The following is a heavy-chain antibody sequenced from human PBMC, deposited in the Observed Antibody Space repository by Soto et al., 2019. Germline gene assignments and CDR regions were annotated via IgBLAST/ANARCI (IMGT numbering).Heavy chain of an antibody. CDR1: GFTVSSNY. Sequence: EVQLVESGGGLIQPGGSLRLSCAASGFTVSSNYMSWVRQAPGKGLEWVSVIYSGGSTYYADSVKGRFTISRDNSNNTLYLQMNSLRAEDTALYYFARETVTMVRGVIDYGAREPWSPSPQ. CDR3: ARETVTMVRGVIDY. CDR2: IYSGGST. D-gene: IGHD3-10*01. V-gene: IGHV3-53*01. J-gene: IGHJ4*02.